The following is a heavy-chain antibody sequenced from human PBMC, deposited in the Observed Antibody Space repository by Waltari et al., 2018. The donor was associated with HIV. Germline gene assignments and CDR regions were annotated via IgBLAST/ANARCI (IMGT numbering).Heavy chain of an antibody. J-gene: IGHJ3*02. CDR3: ARPSKQRTPVSAFDI. Sequence: QLQLRESGPGLMKPSETLSLTCTASGGSISSSNYYWGWIRQPPGKGLEWIGSIDDSGRTYYKPSLRSRVTISVDTSKNQFSLKVSSVTAADTAVYYCARPSKQRTPVSAFDIWGQGTMVTVSS. V-gene: IGHV4-39*01. D-gene: IGHD6-25*01. CDR2: IDDSGRT. CDR1: GGSISSSNYY.